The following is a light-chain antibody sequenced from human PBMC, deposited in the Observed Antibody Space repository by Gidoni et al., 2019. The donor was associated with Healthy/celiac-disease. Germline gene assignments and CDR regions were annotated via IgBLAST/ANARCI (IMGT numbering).Light chain of an antibody. CDR3: SSYTSSSTLWV. Sequence: QSALTQPASVSGSPGQSITISCTGTSSDVGGYNYVSWYHQHPGKAPKLMIYEVSNRPSGCSNRCSGSKSGNTASLTITGLQAEDEADYYCSSYTSSSTLWVFGGGTKLTVL. V-gene: IGLV2-14*01. CDR2: EVS. CDR1: SSDVGGYNY. J-gene: IGLJ3*02.